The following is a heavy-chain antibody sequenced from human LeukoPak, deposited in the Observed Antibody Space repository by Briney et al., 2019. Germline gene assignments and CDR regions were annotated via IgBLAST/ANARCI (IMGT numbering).Heavy chain of an antibody. J-gene: IGHJ3*02. D-gene: IGHD2-15*01. CDR3: AAGRVVVAAVNDAFDI. Sequence: SETLSLTCTVSGGSISSGGYYWSWIRQPPGKGLEWIGYIYYSGSTNYNPSLKSRVTISVDTSKNQFSLKLSSVTAADTAVYYCAAGRVVVAAVNDAFDIWGQGTIVTVSS. CDR2: IYYSGST. V-gene: IGHV4-61*08. CDR1: GGSISSGGYY.